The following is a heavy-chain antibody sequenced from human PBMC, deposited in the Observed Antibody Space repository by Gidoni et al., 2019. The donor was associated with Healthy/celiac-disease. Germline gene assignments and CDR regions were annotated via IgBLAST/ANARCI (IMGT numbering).Heavy chain of an antibody. CDR3: AKDFPIAVAGKDGMDV. CDR2: ISGSGGST. CDR1: GFTFSSYA. V-gene: IGHV3-23*01. D-gene: IGHD6-19*01. Sequence: EVQLLESGGGLVQPGGSLRLSCAASGFTFSSYAMSWVRQAPGKGLEWVSAISGSGGSTYYADSVKGRFTISRDNSKNTLYLQMNSLRAEDTAVYYCAKDFPIAVAGKDGMDVWGQGTTVTVSS. J-gene: IGHJ6*02.